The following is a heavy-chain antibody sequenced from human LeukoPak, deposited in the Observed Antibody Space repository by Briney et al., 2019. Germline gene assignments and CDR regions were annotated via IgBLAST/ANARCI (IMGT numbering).Heavy chain of an antibody. J-gene: IGHJ4*02. CDR1: GYTLTELS. CDR2: FDPEDGEI. D-gene: IGHD3-22*01. Sequence: ASVKVSCKVSGYTLTELSMHWVRQAPGKGLEWMGGFDPEDGEIIYAQKFQGRVTMTEDTSTDTAYMELSSLRSEDTAVYYCATSSITMIVVPHYQYYFDYWGQGTLVTVSS. V-gene: IGHV1-24*01. CDR3: ATSSITMIVVPHYQYYFDY.